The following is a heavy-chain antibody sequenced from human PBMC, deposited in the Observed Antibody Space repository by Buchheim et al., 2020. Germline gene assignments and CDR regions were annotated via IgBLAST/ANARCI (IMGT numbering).Heavy chain of an antibody. J-gene: IGHJ3*01. D-gene: IGHD1-26*01. CDR2: IRSKTNGATA. Sequence: EVQLVESGGGLVKPGGSLRLSCAASASTTSHAWMSWVRQVPGKGLEWLGLIRSKTNGATAEYAAPAKGRFSISRDDSERMVYLQMNGLKSEDTAVYYCFSDLGEWGGQGT. CDR3: FSDLGEW. CDR1: ASTTSHAW. V-gene: IGHV3-15*01.